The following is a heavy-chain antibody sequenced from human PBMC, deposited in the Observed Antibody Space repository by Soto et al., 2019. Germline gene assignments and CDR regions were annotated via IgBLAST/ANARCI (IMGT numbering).Heavy chain of an antibody. J-gene: IGHJ4*02. Sequence: EVPLLESGGGLVQPGGSLRLSCAASGFTFTPYAMSWVRQAPGKGLEWVSVITGGVGITYYADSVKGRFTISRDNSKNTLYLQMNSLRAEDTAVYYCAKFQGGTFNKWYFNYWGQGTLVTVSS. D-gene: IGHD3-16*01. CDR3: AKFQGGTFNKWYFNY. CDR2: ITGGVGIT. V-gene: IGHV3-23*01. CDR1: GFTFTPYA.